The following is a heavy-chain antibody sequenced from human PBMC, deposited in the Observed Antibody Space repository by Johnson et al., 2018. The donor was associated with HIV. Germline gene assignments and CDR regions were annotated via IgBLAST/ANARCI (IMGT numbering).Heavy chain of an antibody. V-gene: IGHV3-30*04. D-gene: IGHD3-10*01. CDR1: GFTFSSYA. CDR2: ISYDGSNK. CDR3: AKDRGLSAFDI. Sequence: QVQLVESGGGVVQPGRSLRLSCAASGFTFSSYAMHWVRQAPGKGLEWVAVISYDGSNKYYADSVKGRFTISRDNSKNTLYLQMNSLRAEDTAVYYCAKDRGLSAFDIWGQGKMVTVSS. J-gene: IGHJ3*02.